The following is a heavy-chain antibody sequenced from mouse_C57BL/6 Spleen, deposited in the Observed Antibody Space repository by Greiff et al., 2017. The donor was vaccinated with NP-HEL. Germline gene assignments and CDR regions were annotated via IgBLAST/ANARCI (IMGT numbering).Heavy chain of an antibody. J-gene: IGHJ1*03. CDR1: YTFTDYYM. D-gene: IGHD1-1*01. CDR2: YPGSGNTY. CDR3: RPYYGSSCWYFDV. V-gene: IGHV1-83*01. Sequence: VQLQQSGPELVKPGASVKMSCKASGYTFTDYYMHWVKQKPGKGLEWIGEIYPGSGNTYYNEKFKGKATLTADTSSSTAYMQLSSLTSEDSAVYFCARPYYGSSCWYFDVWGTGTTVTVSS.